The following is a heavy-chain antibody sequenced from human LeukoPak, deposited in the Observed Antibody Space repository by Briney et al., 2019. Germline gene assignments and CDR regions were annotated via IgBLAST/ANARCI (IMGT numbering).Heavy chain of an antibody. CDR2: IYYTGST. CDR3: ASVGGRA. V-gene: IGHV4-59*01. CDR1: GGSISSYY. D-gene: IGHD1-26*01. J-gene: IGHJ5*01. Sequence: SETLSLTCTVSGGSISSYYWNWIRQPPGRGLEWIGYIYYTGSTNYNPSLRSRVTMSLDTSKNQFSLKLNSVTAADTAVYYCASVGGRAWGQGTLVTVSS.